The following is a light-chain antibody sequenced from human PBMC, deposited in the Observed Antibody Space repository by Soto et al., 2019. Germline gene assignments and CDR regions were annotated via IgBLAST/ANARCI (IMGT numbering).Light chain of an antibody. J-gene: IGLJ3*02. CDR3: TSYTTSTTRL. Sequence: QSALTQPASVSGSPGQSITISCTGTSSDIGGYNYVSWYQQHPGKAPKLMIYEVTYRPSGVSNRFSGSKSGNTASLTISGLQAEHEAYYYCTSYTTSTTRLFGGGTKLTVL. CDR2: EVT. V-gene: IGLV2-14*01. CDR1: SSDIGGYNY.